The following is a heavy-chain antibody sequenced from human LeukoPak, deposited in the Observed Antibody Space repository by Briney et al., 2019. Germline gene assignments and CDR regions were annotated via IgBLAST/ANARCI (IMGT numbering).Heavy chain of an antibody. V-gene: IGHV3-53*01. CDR1: GFTVSSNY. Sequence: PGGSLRLSCAASGFTVSSNYMSWVRQAPGKGLEWVSVIYSGGSTYYADSVEGRFTISRDNSKNTLYLQMNSLRAEDTAVYYCASYGSGSYSQNFDYWGQGTLVTVSS. CDR2: IYSGGST. CDR3: ASYGSGSYSQNFDY. D-gene: IGHD3-10*01. J-gene: IGHJ4*02.